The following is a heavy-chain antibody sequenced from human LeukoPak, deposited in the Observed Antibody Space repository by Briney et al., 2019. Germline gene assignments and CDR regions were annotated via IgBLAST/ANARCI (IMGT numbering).Heavy chain of an antibody. CDR2: ISGSGGST. CDR3: AKSSGYGFWSGYYNAVFDY. V-gene: IGHV3-23*01. Sequence: GSLRLSCAASGFTFSSYAMSWVRQAPGKGLEWVSAISGSGGSTYYADSVEGRFTISRDNSKNTLYLQMNSLRAEDTAVYYCAKSSGYGFWSGYYNAVFDYWGQGTLVTVSS. D-gene: IGHD3-3*01. CDR1: GFTFSSYA. J-gene: IGHJ4*02.